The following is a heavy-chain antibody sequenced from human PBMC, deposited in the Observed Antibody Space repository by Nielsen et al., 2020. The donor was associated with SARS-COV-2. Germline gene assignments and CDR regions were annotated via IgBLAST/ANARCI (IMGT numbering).Heavy chain of an antibody. Sequence: SLKISCTASGFTFDDYGMHWVRQAPGKGLEWVSGISWNSGSIGYADSVKGRFTISRDNAKNSLYLQMNSLRAEDTALYYCAKFGSAPGDYEPDYWGQGTLVTVSS. J-gene: IGHJ4*02. CDR3: AKFGSAPGDYEPDY. D-gene: IGHD4-17*01. CDR1: GFTFDDYG. V-gene: IGHV3-9*01. CDR2: ISWNSGSI.